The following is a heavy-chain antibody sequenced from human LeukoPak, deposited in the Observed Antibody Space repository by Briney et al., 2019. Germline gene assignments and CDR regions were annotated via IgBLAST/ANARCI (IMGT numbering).Heavy chain of an antibody. Sequence: SQTLSLTCTVSGGSIRSGDFYWSWIRQPPGKGLEWIGSINYSGSTYYNPSLKSRVTISVDTSKNQFSLKLSSVTAADTAVYYCASLLWFGEFHDYWGQGTLVTVSS. D-gene: IGHD3-10*01. CDR2: INYSGST. V-gene: IGHV4-39*01. J-gene: IGHJ4*02. CDR3: ASLLWFGEFHDY. CDR1: GGSIRSGDFY.